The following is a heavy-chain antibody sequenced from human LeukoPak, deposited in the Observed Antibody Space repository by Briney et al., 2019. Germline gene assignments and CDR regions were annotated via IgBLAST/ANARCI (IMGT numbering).Heavy chain of an antibody. D-gene: IGHD1-7*01. V-gene: IGHV4-59*08. CDR3: ARVGYNWNLWFDF. J-gene: IGHJ3*01. Sequence: SETLSLTCTVSGGSISSYYWSWIRQPPGKGLEWIGYIYYSGSTYYNPSLKSRVTISVDTSKNQFSLKVNSVTAADTAVYYCARVGYNWNLWFDFWGQGTTVTVSS. CDR1: GGSISSYY. CDR2: IYYSGST.